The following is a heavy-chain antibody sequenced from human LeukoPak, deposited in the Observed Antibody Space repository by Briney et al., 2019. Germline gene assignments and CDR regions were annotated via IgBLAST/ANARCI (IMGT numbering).Heavy chain of an antibody. V-gene: IGHV4-39*07. CDR3: ASEQWLDEYYFDY. Sequence: SETLSLTCTVSSVSISSTSYYWGWIRQPPGKGLEWIGSIYYSGSTYYNPSLKSRVTISVDTSKNQFSPKVSSVTAADTAVYYCASEQWLDEYYFDYWGQGTLVTVSS. J-gene: IGHJ4*02. D-gene: IGHD6-19*01. CDR1: SVSISSTSYY. CDR2: IYYSGST.